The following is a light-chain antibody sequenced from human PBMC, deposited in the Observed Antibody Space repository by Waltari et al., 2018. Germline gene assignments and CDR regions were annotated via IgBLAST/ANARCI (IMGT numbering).Light chain of an antibody. Sequence: QAVVTLEPSLTVSPGGTVTPPCGPSTGAVTSGHYPYWFQQKPGQAPRTLIYDTSNKHAWTPARFSGSLLGGKAALTLSGAQPEDEAEYYCLLSYSGARGVFGGGTKLTVL. CDR1: TGAVTSGHY. J-gene: IGLJ2*01. CDR2: DTS. V-gene: IGLV7-46*01. CDR3: LLSYSGARGV.